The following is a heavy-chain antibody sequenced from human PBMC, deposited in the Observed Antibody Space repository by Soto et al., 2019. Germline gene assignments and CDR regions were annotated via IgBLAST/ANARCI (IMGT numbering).Heavy chain of an antibody. CDR1: GFTFSSYA. D-gene: IGHD3-3*01. Sequence: GGSLRLSCAASGFTFSSYAKSWVRQAPGKGLEWVSAISGSGGSTYYADSVKGRFTISRDNSKNTLYLQMNSLRAEDTAVYYCAKLNYYDFWSGYPYYYGMDVWGQGTTVTVSS. CDR2: ISGSGGST. J-gene: IGHJ6*02. V-gene: IGHV3-23*01. CDR3: AKLNYYDFWSGYPYYYGMDV.